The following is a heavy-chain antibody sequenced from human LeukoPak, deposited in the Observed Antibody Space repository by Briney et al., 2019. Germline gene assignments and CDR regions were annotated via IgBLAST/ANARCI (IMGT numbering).Heavy chain of an antibody. CDR3: ARDYCSSTSCRLDY. CDR1: GYTFTGYY. Sequence: ASVKVSRKASGYTFTGYYMHWVRQAPGQGLEWMGWINPNSGGTNYAQKFQGRVTMTRDTSISTAYMELSRLRSDDTAVYYCARDYCSSTSCRLDYWGQGTLVTVSS. J-gene: IGHJ4*02. CDR2: INPNSGGT. V-gene: IGHV1-2*02. D-gene: IGHD2-2*01.